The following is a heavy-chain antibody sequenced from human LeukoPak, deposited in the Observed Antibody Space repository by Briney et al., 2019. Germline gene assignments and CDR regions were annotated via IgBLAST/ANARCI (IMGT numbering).Heavy chain of an antibody. D-gene: IGHD2-2*01. V-gene: IGHV3-23*01. Sequence: PGGSLRLSCAASGFTFSSHALSWVRQAPGKGLEWVSSLSGSGYNTYYADSVKGRFTISRDNSKNTVYLQMNSLRAEDTAVYYCAKDKEYQLLFDYWGQGTLVTVSS. CDR3: AKDKEYQLLFDY. CDR2: LSGSGYNT. CDR1: GFTFSSHA. J-gene: IGHJ4*02.